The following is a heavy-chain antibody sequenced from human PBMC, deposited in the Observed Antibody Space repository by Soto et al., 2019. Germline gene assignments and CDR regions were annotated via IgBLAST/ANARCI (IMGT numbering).Heavy chain of an antibody. Sequence: SETLSLTCTVSGGSISSGGYYWSWIRQHPGKGLEWIGYIYYSGSTYYNPSLKSRVTISVDTSKNQFSLKLSSVTAADTAVYYCSMGHCSGGSCYRPYRGKSEYFQHWGQGTLVTVSS. CDR2: IYYSGST. J-gene: IGHJ1*01. D-gene: IGHD2-15*01. CDR1: GGSISSGGYY. V-gene: IGHV4-31*03. CDR3: SMGHCSGGSCYRPYRGKSEYFQH.